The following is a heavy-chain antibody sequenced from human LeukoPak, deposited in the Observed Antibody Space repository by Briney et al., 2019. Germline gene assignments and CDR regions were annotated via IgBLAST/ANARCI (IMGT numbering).Heavy chain of an antibody. J-gene: IGHJ6*03. Sequence: PSETLSLTCTVSGGSISSSSYYWGWIRQPPGKGLEWIGSIYYSGSTYYNPSLKSRVTISVDTSKNQFSLKLSSVTAADTAVYYCARQTFWSGSLHMDVWGKGTTVTVSS. CDR3: ARQTFWSGSLHMDV. D-gene: IGHD3-3*01. V-gene: IGHV4-39*01. CDR1: GGSISSSSYY. CDR2: IYYSGST.